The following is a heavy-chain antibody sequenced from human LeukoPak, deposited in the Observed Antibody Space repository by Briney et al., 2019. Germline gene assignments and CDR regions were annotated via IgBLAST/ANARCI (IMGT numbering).Heavy chain of an antibody. CDR3: ARDSQWELPDSFDY. D-gene: IGHD1-26*01. V-gene: IGHV1-18*01. CDR1: GYTFTSYG. CDR2: ISAYDGNT. J-gene: IGHJ4*02. Sequence: GASVKVSCKASGYTFTSYGISWVRQAPGQGLEWMGWISAYDGNTNYAQKLQGRVTMTTDTSTSTAYMELRSLRSDDTAVYYCARDSQWELPDSFDYWGQGTLVTVSS.